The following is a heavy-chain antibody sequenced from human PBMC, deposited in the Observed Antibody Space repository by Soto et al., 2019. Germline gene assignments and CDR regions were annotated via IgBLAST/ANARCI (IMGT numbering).Heavy chain of an antibody. Sequence: ASVKVSCKASGYTFTSYGISWVRQAPGQGLEWMGWISAYNGNTNYVQKLQGRVTMTTDTSTSTAYMELRSLRSDDTAVYYCAILGGYCTNGVCAADSVTSFDYWGQGTLVTVSS. J-gene: IGHJ4*02. CDR3: AILGGYCTNGVCAADSVTSFDY. CDR2: ISAYNGNT. V-gene: IGHV1-18*01. D-gene: IGHD2-8*01. CDR1: GYTFTSYG.